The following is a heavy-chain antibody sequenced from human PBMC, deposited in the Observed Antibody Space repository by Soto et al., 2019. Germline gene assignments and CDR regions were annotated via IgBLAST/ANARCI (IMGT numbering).Heavy chain of an antibody. V-gene: IGHV3-21*01. CDR1: GFTFSSYS. CDR2: ISSSSSYI. Sequence: EVQLVESGGGLVKPGGSLRLSCAASGFTFSSYSMNWVRQAPGKGLEWVSSISSSSSYIYYADSVKGRFTISRDNAKNSLYLQMNSLRAEETAVYYCARSIPPDPSNIGVVVAATYYYYGMDVWGQGTTVTVSS. CDR3: ARSIPPDPSNIGVVVAATYYYYGMDV. D-gene: IGHD2-15*01. J-gene: IGHJ6*02.